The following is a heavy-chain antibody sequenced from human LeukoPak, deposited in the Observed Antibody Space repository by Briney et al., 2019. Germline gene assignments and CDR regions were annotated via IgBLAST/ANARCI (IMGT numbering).Heavy chain of an antibody. V-gene: IGHV1-2*02. J-gene: IGHJ5*02. CDR2: INPNSGGT. CDR3: ARDRDGNNWFDP. Sequence: ASVKVSCKASGYTFTGYYMHWVRQAPGQGLEWMGWINPNSGGTIYAQKFQGRVTMTRDTSIRTAYMELSRLKPDDTAVYYWARDRDGNNWFDPWGQGTLVTVSS. CDR1: GYTFTGYY. D-gene: IGHD5-24*01.